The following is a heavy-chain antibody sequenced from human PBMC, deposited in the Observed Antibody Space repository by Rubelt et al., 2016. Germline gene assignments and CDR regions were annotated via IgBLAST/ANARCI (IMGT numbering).Heavy chain of an antibody. CDR3: AKEGRIAAAGISYYYGMDV. D-gene: IGHD6-13*01. CDR1: GFTFSDYA. J-gene: IGHJ6*02. V-gene: IGHV3-23*04. CDR2: ISGSGGST. Sequence: EVQLVESGGGLVQPGGSLRLSCAASGFTFSDYAMSWVRQAPGKGLEWVSAISGSGGSTYYADSVKGRFTISRDNSKNTLYLQMNSLRAEDTAVYYCAKEGRIAAAGISYYYGMDVWGQGTTVTVSS.